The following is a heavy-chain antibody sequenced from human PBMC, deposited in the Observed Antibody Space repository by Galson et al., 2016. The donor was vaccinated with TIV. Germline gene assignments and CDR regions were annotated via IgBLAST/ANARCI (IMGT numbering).Heavy chain of an antibody. D-gene: IGHD4-11*01. J-gene: IGHJ4*02. CDR2: IIGVFAAV. Sequence: SVKVSCKGSGGPFRSYAISWVRQAPGQGLEWMGGIIGVFAAVTYAQKFQGRVTITADESTSTVYMEVSSLRAEDTAVYYCVRGRAYSTYDYWGQGTQVTVSS. CDR1: GGPFRSYA. CDR3: VRGRAYSTYDY. V-gene: IGHV1-69*13.